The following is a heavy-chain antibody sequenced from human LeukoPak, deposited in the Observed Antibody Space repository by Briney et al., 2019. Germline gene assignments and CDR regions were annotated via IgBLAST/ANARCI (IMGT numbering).Heavy chain of an antibody. V-gene: IGHV3-23*01. CDR1: GFTFSSYT. CDR2: ISHTSEYT. Sequence: PGGSLRLSCAASGFTFSSYTMSWDRQAPGKGLEWVSAISHTSEYTYHADSVKGRFTISRDNSKNTLYLQMNSLRAEDTAVYYCAKEYDGYWGQGTLVTVSS. D-gene: IGHD2-8*01. CDR3: AKEYDGY. J-gene: IGHJ4*02.